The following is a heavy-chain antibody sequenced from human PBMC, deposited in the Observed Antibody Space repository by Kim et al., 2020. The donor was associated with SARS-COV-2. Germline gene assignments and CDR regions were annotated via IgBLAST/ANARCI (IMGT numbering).Heavy chain of an antibody. D-gene: IGHD2-2*01. CDR2: ISGSGGST. CDR3: AKALRLAGYQLLSGLRSVDY. CDR1: GFTFSSYA. V-gene: IGHV3-23*01. J-gene: IGHJ4*02. Sequence: GGSLRLSCAASGFTFSSYAMSWVRQAPGKGLEWVSAISGSGGSTYYADSVKGRFTISRDNSKNTLYLQMNSLRAEDTAVYYCAKALRLAGYQLLSGLRSVDYWGQRTLVTVSS.